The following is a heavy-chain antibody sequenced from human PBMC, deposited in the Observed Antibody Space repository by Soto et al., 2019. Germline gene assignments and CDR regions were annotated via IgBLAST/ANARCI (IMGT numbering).Heavy chain of an antibody. CDR3: ARDKFLEWYNWFDP. Sequence: SETLSLTCAVSGGSISSSNWWSWIRQPPGKGLEWIGEIYHSGSTNYNPSLKSRVTISVDKSKNQFSLKLSSVTAADTAVYYCARDKFLEWYNWFDPWSQGTLVTVSS. CDR2: IYHSGST. D-gene: IGHD3-3*01. CDR1: GGSISSSNW. V-gene: IGHV4-4*02. J-gene: IGHJ5*02.